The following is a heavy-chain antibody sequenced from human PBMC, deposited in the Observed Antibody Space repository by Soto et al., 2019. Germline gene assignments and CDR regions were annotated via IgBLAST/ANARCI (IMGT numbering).Heavy chain of an antibody. V-gene: IGHV3-33*01. CDR3: ARGPRRQLLGWCDP. CDR2: IWYDGSNK. D-gene: IGHD2-2*01. CDR1: GFTFSSYG. J-gene: IGHJ5*02. Sequence: GGSLRLSCAASGFTFSSYGMHWVRQAPGKGLEWVAVIWYDGSNKYYADSVKGRFTISRDNSKNTLYLQMNSLRAEDTAVYYCARGPRRQLLGWCDPWGQGTLVTVSS.